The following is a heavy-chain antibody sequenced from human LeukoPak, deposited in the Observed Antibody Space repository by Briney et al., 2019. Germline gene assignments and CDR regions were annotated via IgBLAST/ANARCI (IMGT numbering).Heavy chain of an antibody. V-gene: IGHV4-59*08. J-gene: IGHJ4*02. CDR3: ARTMVRGVHSDF. CDR2: IFYSGST. D-gene: IGHD3-10*01. CDR1: GGSISSYY. Sequence: SETLSLTCTVSGGSISSYYWSWIRQPPGKGLEWIGYIFYSGSTNYNPSLKSRVTMSLDTSKNQFSLGLSSVTAADTAVYYCARTMVRGVHSDFWGQGTLVTVSS.